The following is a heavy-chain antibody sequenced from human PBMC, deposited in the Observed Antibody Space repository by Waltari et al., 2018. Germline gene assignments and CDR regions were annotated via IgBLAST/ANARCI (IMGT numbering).Heavy chain of an antibody. CDR3: ASPYSGYDLGAFDI. CDR2: IYYSGST. Sequence: QLQLQESGPGLVKPSETLSLTCTVSGGSISSSSYYWGWIRQPPGKGLEWIGSIYYSGSTDYNPSLKSRVTISVDTSKNQFSLKLSSVTAADTAVYYCASPYSGYDLGAFDIWGQGTMVTVSS. D-gene: IGHD5-12*01. J-gene: IGHJ3*02. CDR1: GGSISSSSYY. V-gene: IGHV4-39*07.